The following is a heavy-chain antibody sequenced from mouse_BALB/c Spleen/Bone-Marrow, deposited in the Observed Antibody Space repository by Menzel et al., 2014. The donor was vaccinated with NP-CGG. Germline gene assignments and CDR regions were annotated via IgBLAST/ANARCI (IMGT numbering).Heavy chain of an antibody. CDR1: GYTFTSYY. CDR3: ARRYGYGDWYFDV. J-gene: IGHJ1*01. V-gene: IGHV1S56*01. D-gene: IGHD2-2*01. Sequence: QAQLKESGPELVKPGASVRISCKASGYTFTSYYIHWVKQRPGQGLEWIGWIYPGNVNTKYNEKFKGKATLTADKSSSTAYMQLSSLTSEDSAVYFCARRYGYGDWYFDVWGAGTTVTVSS. CDR2: IYPGNVNT.